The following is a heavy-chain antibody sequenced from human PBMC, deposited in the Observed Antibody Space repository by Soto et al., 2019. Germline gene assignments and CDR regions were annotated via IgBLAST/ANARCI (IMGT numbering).Heavy chain of an antibody. V-gene: IGHV4-30-4*01. Sequence: SETLSLTCSVSGDSISSVDYFWAWIRQPPGQALEYIGYIYKSATTYYNPSFESRVAISLDTSKSQFSLKVTSVTAADTAVYFCARGRYCLTGRCFPDWVDSWGQGTLVTVSS. CDR3: ARGRYCLTGRCFPDWVDS. CDR2: IYKSATT. CDR1: GDSISSVDYF. J-gene: IGHJ5*01. D-gene: IGHD2-15*01.